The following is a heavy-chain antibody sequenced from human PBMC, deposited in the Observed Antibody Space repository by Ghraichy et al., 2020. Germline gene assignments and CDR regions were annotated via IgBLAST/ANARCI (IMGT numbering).Heavy chain of an antibody. V-gene: IGHV3-30*04. D-gene: IGHD2-2*01. J-gene: IGHJ3*02. CDR2: TSYDGSNK. Sequence: GGSLRLSCAASGFTFSSYAMHWVRQAPGKGLEWVAVTSYDGSNKYYADSVKGRFTISRDNSKNTLYLQMNSLRAEDTAVYYCASLYCSSTSCRDAFDIWGQGTMVTVSS. CDR1: GFTFSSYA. CDR3: ASLYCSSTSCRDAFDI.